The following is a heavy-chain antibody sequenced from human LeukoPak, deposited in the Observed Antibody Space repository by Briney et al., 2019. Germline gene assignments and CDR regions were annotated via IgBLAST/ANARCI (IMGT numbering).Heavy chain of an antibody. CDR1: GYTFTSYG. J-gene: IGHJ3*02. Sequence: ASVKVSCKASGYTFTSYGISWVRQAPGQGLEWMGWISAYNGNTNYAQKLQGRVTMTTDTSTSTAYMELWSLRSDDTAVYYCARVLTMVRGVIMGLDAFDIWGQGTMVTVSS. CDR3: ARVLTMVRGVIMGLDAFDI. CDR2: ISAYNGNT. V-gene: IGHV1-18*01. D-gene: IGHD3-10*01.